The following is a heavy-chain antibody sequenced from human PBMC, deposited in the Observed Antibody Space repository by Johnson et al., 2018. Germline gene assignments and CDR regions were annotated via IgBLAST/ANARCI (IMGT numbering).Heavy chain of an antibody. CDR3: GSTWIQLWFFDY. CDR2: ISGSGGST. J-gene: IGHJ4*02. V-gene: IGHV3-23*04. D-gene: IGHD5-18*01. Sequence: VQLVQSGGGVVQPGRSLRLSCAASGFTFSSYAMSWVRQAPGKGLEWVSAISGSGGSTYYADSVKGRFTISRDNSKTTLYLQMNSLRAEDTAVYYCGSTWIQLWFFDYWGQGTLVTVSS. CDR1: GFTFSSYA.